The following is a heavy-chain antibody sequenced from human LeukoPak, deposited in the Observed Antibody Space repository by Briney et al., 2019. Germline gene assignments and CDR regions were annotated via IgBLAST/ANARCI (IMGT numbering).Heavy chain of an antibody. V-gene: IGHV4-59*01. CDR3: ARLARSGSYYLDY. D-gene: IGHD1-26*01. J-gene: IGHJ4*02. Sequence: TSETLSLTCTVSVGSISSYYWSWIRQPPGKGLEWIGYIYYSGSTNYNPSLKSRVTISVDTSKNQFSLKLSSVTAADTAVYYCARLARSGSYYLDYWGQGPLVTVSS. CDR2: IYYSGST. CDR1: VGSISSYY.